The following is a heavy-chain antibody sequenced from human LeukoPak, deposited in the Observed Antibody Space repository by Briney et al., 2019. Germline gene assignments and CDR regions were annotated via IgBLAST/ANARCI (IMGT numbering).Heavy chain of an antibody. CDR2: IYYTGTT. Sequence: PSETLSLTCTVSGGSISSYYWNWLRQPPGKGLEWIGYIYYTGTTNYNPSLKSRVTISVDTSKNQFSLNLSSVTAADTAVYYCARAGEGSCYYYWGQGTLVTVSP. V-gene: IGHV4-59*01. J-gene: IGHJ4*02. CDR1: GGSISSYY. D-gene: IGHD2-15*01. CDR3: ARAGEGSCYYY.